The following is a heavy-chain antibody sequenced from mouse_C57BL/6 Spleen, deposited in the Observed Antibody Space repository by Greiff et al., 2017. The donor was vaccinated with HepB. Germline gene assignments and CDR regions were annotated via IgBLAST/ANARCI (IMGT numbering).Heavy chain of an antibody. D-gene: IGHD1-1*01. CDR2: IHPNSGST. CDR1: GYTFTSYW. V-gene: IGHV1-64*01. CDR3: AREPSLGSVVAKNFDV. J-gene: IGHJ1*03. Sequence: VQLQQSGAELVKPGASVKLSCKASGYTFTSYWMHWVKQRPGQGLEWIGMIHPNSGSTNYNEKFKSKATLTVDKSSSTAYMQLSSRTSEDSAVYYCAREPSLGSVVAKNFDVWGTGTTVTVSS.